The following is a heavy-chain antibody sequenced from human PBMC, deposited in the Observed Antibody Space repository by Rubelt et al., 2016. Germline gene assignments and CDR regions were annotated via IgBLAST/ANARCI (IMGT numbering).Heavy chain of an antibody. V-gene: IGHV4-39*01. CDR2: IYYSGRA. D-gene: IGHD3-10*01. CDR1: GGSISSSSYY. CDR3: ARGRTGGSRAASY. Sequence: QLQLQESGPGLVTPSEAMSLTCTVSGGSISSSSYYWGWIRQHPGKVLEWIGSIYYSGRAYYNTSIKSRIAKALDTSKNQFSLKLSSVTAADTAVYYCARGRTGGSRAASYWGQGTLVTVSS. J-gene: IGHJ4*02.